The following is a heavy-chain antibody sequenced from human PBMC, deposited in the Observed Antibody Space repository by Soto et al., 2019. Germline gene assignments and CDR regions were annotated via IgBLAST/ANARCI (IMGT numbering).Heavy chain of an antibody. V-gene: IGHV6-1*01. D-gene: IGHD6-6*01. CDR2: TYYRSKWYN. Sequence: PSPTLSLTCAISGDSVSSNSAAWNWIRQSPSRGLEWLGRTYYRSKWYNDYAVSVKSRITINPDTSKNQFSLQLNSVTPEDTAVYYCARDIAARPGDYYYSYGMDVWGQGTTVTVSS. CDR1: GDSVSSNSAA. J-gene: IGHJ6*02. CDR3: ARDIAARPGDYYYSYGMDV.